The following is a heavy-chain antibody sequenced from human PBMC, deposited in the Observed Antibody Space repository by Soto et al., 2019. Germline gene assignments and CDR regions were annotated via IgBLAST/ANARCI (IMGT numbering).Heavy chain of an antibody. CDR2: IRSKANSYAT. J-gene: IGHJ5*02. D-gene: IGHD3-22*01. V-gene: IGHV3-73*01. Sequence: GGSLRLSCAASGFTFSGSAMHWVRQASGKGLEWVGRIRSKANSYATAYAASVKGRFTISRDDSKNTAYLQMNSLKTEDTAVYYCTRLYYYDSSGYYYTNNWFDPWGQGTLVTVSS. CDR1: GFTFSGSA. CDR3: TRLYYYDSSGYYYTNNWFDP.